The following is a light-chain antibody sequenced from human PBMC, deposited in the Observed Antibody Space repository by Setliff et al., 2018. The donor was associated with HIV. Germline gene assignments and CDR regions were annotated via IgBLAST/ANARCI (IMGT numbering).Light chain of an antibody. CDR1: GSNIGSFNY. J-gene: IGLJ1*01. Sequence: QSVLTDPPSASGSPGQSVTISCTGSGSNIGSFNYVSWYQQYPDKAPRLLIYEVFNRPSGVPGRFSGSKSGDTASLTISTLQAEDEADYYCCSFSVNTYNYVFGTGTKV. CDR3: CSFSVNTYNYV. V-gene: IGLV2-8*01. CDR2: EVF.